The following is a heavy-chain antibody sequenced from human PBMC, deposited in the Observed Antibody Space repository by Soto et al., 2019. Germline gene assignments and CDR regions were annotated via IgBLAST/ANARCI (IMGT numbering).Heavy chain of an antibody. J-gene: IGHJ6*03. CDR1: GGSITYY. Sequence: SETLSLTCSVSGGSITYYWSWIRQSPGKGLEWIGCIYYSASINYNPSLESRVTISIDTHKSQFSLQLSSVTVADTAFYYCAGGGSIVVSTQRLMDVWGKGTTVTVSS. D-gene: IGHD3-22*01. V-gene: IGHV4-59*03. CDR3: AGGGSIVVSTQRLMDV. CDR2: IYYSASI.